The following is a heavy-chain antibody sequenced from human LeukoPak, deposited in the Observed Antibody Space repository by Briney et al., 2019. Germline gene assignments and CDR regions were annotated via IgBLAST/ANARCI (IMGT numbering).Heavy chain of an antibody. CDR1: GGSFSGYY. V-gene: IGHV4-34*01. CDR3: ARGNGDYDFDY. J-gene: IGHJ4*02. D-gene: IGHD4-17*01. CDR2: INHSGST. Sequence: PSQTLSLTCTVSGGSFSGYYWSWIRQPPGKGLEWIGEINHSGSTNYNPSLKSRVTISVDTSKNQFSLKLSSVTAADTAVYYCARGNGDYDFDYWGQGTLVTVSS.